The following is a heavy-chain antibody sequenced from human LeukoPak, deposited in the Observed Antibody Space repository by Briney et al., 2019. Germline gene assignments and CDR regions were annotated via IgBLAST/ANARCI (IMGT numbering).Heavy chain of an antibody. D-gene: IGHD3-16*01. Sequence: PGRSLRLSCVASGFTFSCHGMHWVRQAPGKGLEWVAVIGDTGRAKYYADSVEGRFTASRDNFKNTLYLEMNSLRYDDTALYYCAREAAWGNWYFDHWGRGTLVTVSS. J-gene: IGHJ2*01. CDR1: GFTFSCHG. V-gene: IGHV3-30*03. CDR3: AREAAWGNWYFDH. CDR2: IGDTGRAK.